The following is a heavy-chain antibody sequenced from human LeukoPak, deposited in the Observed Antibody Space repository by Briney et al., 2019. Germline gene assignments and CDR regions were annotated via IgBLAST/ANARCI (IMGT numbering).Heavy chain of an antibody. V-gene: IGHV3-23*01. D-gene: IGHD6-19*01. J-gene: IGHJ3*02. Sequence: PGGSLRLSCAASEFTFSNYAMTWFRQTPAKGLEWVSGISGDGDSRYYADSVNGQFTISRDNSKNTLYLQMNSLRAEDTALYYCAKVAGSSGWYGGNAFDIWGQGTMVTVSS. CDR3: AKVAGSSGWYGGNAFDI. CDR2: ISGDGDSR. CDR1: EFTFSNYA.